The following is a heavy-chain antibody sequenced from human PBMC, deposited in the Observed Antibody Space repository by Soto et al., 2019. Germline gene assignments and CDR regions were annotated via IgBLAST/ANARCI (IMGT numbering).Heavy chain of an antibody. D-gene: IGHD1-26*01. CDR2: ISYDGSNK. CDR3: ARLGLDGARDGYNPDFDY. V-gene: IGHV3-30-3*01. Sequence: GGSLRLSCAASGFTFSSYAMHWVRQAPGKGLEWVAVISYDGSNKYYADSVKGRFTISRDNSKNTLYLQMNSLRAEDTAVYYCARLGLDGARDGYNPDFDYWGQGTLVTVSS. CDR1: GFTFSSYA. J-gene: IGHJ4*02.